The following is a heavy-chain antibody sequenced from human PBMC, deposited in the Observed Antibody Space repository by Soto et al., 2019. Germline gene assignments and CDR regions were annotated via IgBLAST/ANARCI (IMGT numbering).Heavy chain of an antibody. J-gene: IGHJ5*02. CDR3: ARGSFSSSSSWFDP. Sequence: QVQLQESGPGLVKPSQTPSLTCTVSGGSISSGGYYWSWIRQHPGKGLEWIGYIYYSGRTYYNPSLHSRVSIAVDTTENQFSLKLTSVTAADTSVYYCARGSFSSSSSWFDPWGRGTLVTVSS. CDR1: GGSISSGGYY. V-gene: IGHV4-31*03. D-gene: IGHD6-6*01. CDR2: IYYSGRT.